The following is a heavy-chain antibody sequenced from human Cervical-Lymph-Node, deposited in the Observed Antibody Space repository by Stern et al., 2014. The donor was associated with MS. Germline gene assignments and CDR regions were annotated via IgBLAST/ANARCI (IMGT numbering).Heavy chain of an antibody. CDR1: GYTFTSYG. D-gene: IGHD6-13*01. CDR2: ISAYNGNT. CDR3: ARDSGYSSSWYPWYFDY. Sequence: EQLVESGAEVKKPGASVKVSCKASGYTFTSYGISWVRQAPGQGLEWMGWISAYNGNTNYAQKLQGRVTMTTDTSTSTAYMELRSLRSDDTAVYYCARDSGYSSSWYPWYFDYWGQGTLVTVSS. J-gene: IGHJ4*02. V-gene: IGHV1-18*01.